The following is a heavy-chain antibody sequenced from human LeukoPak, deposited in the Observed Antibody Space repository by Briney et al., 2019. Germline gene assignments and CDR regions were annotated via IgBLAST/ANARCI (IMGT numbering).Heavy chain of an antibody. CDR2: IYYSGST. CDR1: GGSISNYC. CDR3: ARDSSHSSGWFDY. Sequence: SETLSLTCIVSGGSISNYCWSWIRQPPGKGLEWIGCIYYSGSTNHNPSLKSRVTISVDSSKNQFSLKLSSVTAADTAVYYCARDSSHSSGWFDYWGQGTLVTVSS. V-gene: IGHV4-59*01. D-gene: IGHD6-19*01. J-gene: IGHJ4*02.